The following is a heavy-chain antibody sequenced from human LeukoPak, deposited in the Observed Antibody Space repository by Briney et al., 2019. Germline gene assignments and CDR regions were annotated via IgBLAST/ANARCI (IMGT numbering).Heavy chain of an antibody. CDR2: ISGSGDNT. CDR3: AKWKYSNSGIDDY. Sequence: PGKSLRLSCVASGFTFSSYAMSWVRQVPGKGLEWVSVISGSGDNTYYADSVKGRFTISRDNSKNMLYLQMNSLRAEDTAVYYCAKWKYSNSGIDDYWGQGTLVTVSS. V-gene: IGHV3-23*01. D-gene: IGHD6-6*01. J-gene: IGHJ4*02. CDR1: GFTFSSYA.